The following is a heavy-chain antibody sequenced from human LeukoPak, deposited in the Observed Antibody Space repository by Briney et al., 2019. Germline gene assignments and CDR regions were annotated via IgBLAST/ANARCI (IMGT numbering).Heavy chain of an antibody. CDR3: ARLRTFDY. V-gene: IGHV3-7*03. CDR2: IKQDGSEK. CDR1: GFTFSNYW. J-gene: IGHJ4*02. Sequence: GGSLRLSCAPSGFTFSNYWMSWVRQAPGKGLEWVANIKQDGSEKYYVGSVKGRFTISRDNADNSLYLQMNSLRAEDTAVYYCARLRTFDYWGQGTLVTVSS. D-gene: IGHD1-14*01.